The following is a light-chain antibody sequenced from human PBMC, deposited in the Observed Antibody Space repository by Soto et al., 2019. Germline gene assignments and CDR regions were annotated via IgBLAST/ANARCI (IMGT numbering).Light chain of an antibody. CDR2: YDD. CDR3: AVWDDSLNGVV. J-gene: IGLJ2*01. V-gene: IGLV1-36*01. CDR1: SSNVGNNA. Sequence: QSVLTQPPSVSAAPRQRVTISCSGSSSNVGNNAVNWYQQLPGKAPKLLIYYDDLLPSGVSDRFSGSKSGTSASLAFSGLQSEDEADYYCAVWDDSLNGVVFGGGTKLTVL.